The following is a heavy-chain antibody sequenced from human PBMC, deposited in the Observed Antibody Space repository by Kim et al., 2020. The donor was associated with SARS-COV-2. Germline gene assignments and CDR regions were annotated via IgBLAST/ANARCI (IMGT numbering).Heavy chain of an antibody. CDR1: GFTFGDYA. V-gene: IGHV3-49*03. D-gene: IGHD2-15*01. J-gene: IGHJ4*02. CDR2: IRSKAYGGTT. CDR3: TPTLRSDMVGY. Sequence: GGSLRLSCTASGFTFGDYAMSWFRQAPGKGLEWVGFIRSKAYGGTTEYAASVKGRFTISRDDSKSIAYLQMNSLKTEDTAVYYCTPTLRSDMVGYWGQGTLVTVSS.